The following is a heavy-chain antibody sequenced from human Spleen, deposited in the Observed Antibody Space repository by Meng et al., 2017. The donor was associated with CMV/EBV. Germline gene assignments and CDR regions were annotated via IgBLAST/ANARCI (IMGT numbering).Heavy chain of an antibody. V-gene: IGHV1-69*13. J-gene: IGHJ5*02. Sequence: SVKVSCKTSGGTFGAYAITWVRQAPGQRLEWMGGIIPMSGAVTYAQTFQGRVTITVDDSTRAAYMDLTSLRSDDTAVYYCARSPRTISNNWFDPWGQGTLVTVSS. CDR2: IIPMSGAV. CDR3: ARSPRTISNNWFDP. CDR1: GGTFGAYA. D-gene: IGHD3-3*01.